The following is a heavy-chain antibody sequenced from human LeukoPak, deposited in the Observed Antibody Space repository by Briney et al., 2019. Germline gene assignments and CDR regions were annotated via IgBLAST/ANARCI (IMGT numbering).Heavy chain of an antibody. V-gene: IGHV3-23*01. CDR3: AKRDYGDYYFDY. J-gene: IGHJ4*02. Sequence: GGSLRLSCAASGFTFSSYAMSWVRQAPGKGLEWVSAISGSGGSTYYADFVKGRFTISRDNSKNTLYLQMNSLRAEDTAVYYCAKRDYGDYYFDYWGQGTLVTVSS. CDR2: ISGSGGST. D-gene: IGHD4-17*01. CDR1: GFTFSSYA.